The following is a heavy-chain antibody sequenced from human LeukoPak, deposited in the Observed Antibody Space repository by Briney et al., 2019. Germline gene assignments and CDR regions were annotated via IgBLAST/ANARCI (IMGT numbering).Heavy chain of an antibody. J-gene: IGHJ4*02. Sequence: GSLRLSCVVLGFTLSSYGMHWVRQAPGKGLEWVAVISYDGSNKYYADSVKGRFTISRDNTKNTLYLQMNSLRAEDTAVYYCATGEGGSYFTFDYWGQGTLVTVSS. CDR1: GFTLSSYG. D-gene: IGHD1-26*01. CDR3: ATGEGGSYFTFDY. V-gene: IGHV3-30*03. CDR2: ISYDGSNK.